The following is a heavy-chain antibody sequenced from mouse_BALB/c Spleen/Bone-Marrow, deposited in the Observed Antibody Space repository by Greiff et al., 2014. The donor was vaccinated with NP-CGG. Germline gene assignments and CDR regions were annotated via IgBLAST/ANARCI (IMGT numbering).Heavy chain of an antibody. J-gene: IGHJ4*01. CDR2: IWRGRST. Sequence: QVQLQQSGPGLVQPSPTLSITCTVSGFSLTSYCVHWVRQSPGKGLEWMGEIWRGRSTDYNTAFISRLSSSKNNTKSQAFFKTNMLQAKDTAIYYCARSPIYDGSSVYYAIDYWGQGTSVTVSS. CDR1: GFSLTSYC. D-gene: IGHD1-1*01. CDR3: ARSPIYDGSSVYYAIDY. V-gene: IGHV2-2*02.